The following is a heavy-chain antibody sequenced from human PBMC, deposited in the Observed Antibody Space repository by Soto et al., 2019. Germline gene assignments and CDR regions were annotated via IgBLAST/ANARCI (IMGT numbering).Heavy chain of an antibody. CDR1: GYTFSSYA. D-gene: IGHD6-6*01. V-gene: IGHV1-3*01. CDR2: INAGNGNS. J-gene: IGHJ4*02. CDR3: ARFYGSSAS. Sequence: QVQLVQSGAEVKKPGASVKVSCKASGYTFSSYAIHWVRQAPGQGPEWMGWINAGNGNSEYSQKFQGRVTITRDTSASTVYLELSSLRLEDTGVFFCARFYGSSASWGQGSLLTVSS.